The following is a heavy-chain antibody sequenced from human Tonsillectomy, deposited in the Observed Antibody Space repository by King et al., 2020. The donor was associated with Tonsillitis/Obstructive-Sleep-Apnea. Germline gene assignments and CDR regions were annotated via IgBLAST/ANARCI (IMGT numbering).Heavy chain of an antibody. D-gene: IGHD3-3*01. V-gene: IGHV2-26*01. CDR3: ARTSEGYDFWSGYPRDYYYMDV. CDR1: GFSLSNARMG. J-gene: IGHJ6*03. CDR2: IFSNDEK. Sequence: VTLKESGPVLVKPTETLTLTCTVSGFSLSNARMGVSWIRQPPGKALEWLAHIFSNDEKSYSTSLKSRLTLSKDTSKSQVVLTMTNMDPMDTATYYCARTSEGYDFWSGYPRDYYYMDVWGKGTTVTVSS.